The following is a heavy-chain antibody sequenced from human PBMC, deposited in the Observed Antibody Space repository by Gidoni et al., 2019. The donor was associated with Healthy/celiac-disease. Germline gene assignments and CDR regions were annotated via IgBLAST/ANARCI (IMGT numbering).Heavy chain of an antibody. V-gene: IGHV3-21*01. D-gene: IGHD2-2*01. CDR1: GFTFSSYS. J-gene: IGHJ6*02. CDR2: ISSSSSYI. Sequence: EVQLVESGGGLVKPGGSLRLSCAASGFTFSSYSMNWVRQAPGKGLEWVSSISSSSSYIYYADSVKGRFTISRDNAKNSLYLQMNSLRAEDTAVYYCARDHRVPAAESYYYYGMDVWGQGTTVTVSS. CDR3: ARDHRVPAAESYYYYGMDV.